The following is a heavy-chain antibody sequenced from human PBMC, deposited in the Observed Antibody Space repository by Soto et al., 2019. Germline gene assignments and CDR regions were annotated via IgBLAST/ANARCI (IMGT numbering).Heavy chain of an antibody. Sequence: GGSLRLSCVASGFTFSDYAMSWVRQAPGKGLDWVSGISGSGGSTYYADSVKGRFTISRDNSKNTLFLQMNSLRAEDTAVYFCAKGKWFGDNQGYYFDYWGQGTLVTVSS. V-gene: IGHV3-23*01. J-gene: IGHJ4*02. CDR3: AKGKWFGDNQGYYFDY. CDR1: GFTFSDYA. CDR2: ISGSGGST. D-gene: IGHD3-10*01.